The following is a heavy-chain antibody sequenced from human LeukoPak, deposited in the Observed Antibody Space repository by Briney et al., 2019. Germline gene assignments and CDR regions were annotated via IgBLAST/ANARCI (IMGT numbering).Heavy chain of an antibody. Sequence: SETLSLTCTVSGGSISSGDYYWSWIRQPPGKGLEWIGYIYYSGSTYYNPSLKSRVTISVDTSKNQFSLKLSSVTAADTAVYYCARERRIAAGVADYWGQATLVTVSS. CDR1: GGSISSGDYY. V-gene: IGHV4-30-4*01. CDR2: IYYSGST. D-gene: IGHD6-13*01. CDR3: ARERRIAAGVADY. J-gene: IGHJ4*02.